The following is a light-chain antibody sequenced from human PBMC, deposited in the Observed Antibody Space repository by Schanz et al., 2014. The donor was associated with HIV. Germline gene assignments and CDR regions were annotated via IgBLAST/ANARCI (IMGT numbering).Light chain of an antibody. J-gene: IGKJ2*01. V-gene: IGKV1-39*01. CDR2: AAS. Sequence: DIQMTQFPSTLSASVGDRVTITCRASQRLSSHLSWYQQKPGKAPKLLIYAASSVQSGVPSRFSGSASGTDFTLTINSLQPEDFATYYCQQSYSTPYTFGQGTKLEIK. CDR3: QQSYSTPYT. CDR1: QRLSSH.